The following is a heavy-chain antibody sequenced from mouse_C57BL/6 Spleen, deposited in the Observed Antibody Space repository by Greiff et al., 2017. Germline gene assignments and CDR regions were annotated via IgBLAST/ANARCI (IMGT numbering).Heavy chain of an antibody. CDR2: IDPETGGT. Sequence: QVQLQQSGAELVRPGASVTLSCKASGYTFTDYEMHWVKQTPVHGLEWIGAIDPETGGTAYNQKFKGKAILTADQSSSTAYMELRSLTSEDSAVYYCTRWDGYSNLIGDYWGQGTSVTVSS. J-gene: IGHJ4*01. CDR3: TRWDGYSNLIGDY. D-gene: IGHD2-5*01. V-gene: IGHV1-15*01. CDR1: GYTFTDYE.